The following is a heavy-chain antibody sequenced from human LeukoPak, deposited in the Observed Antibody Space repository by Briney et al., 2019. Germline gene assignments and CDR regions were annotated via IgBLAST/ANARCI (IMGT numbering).Heavy chain of an antibody. D-gene: IGHD4-17*01. CDR3: ARRATTSWFDP. V-gene: IGHV4-39*01. Sequence: SETLSLTCTGSGGSISSSSYYWGWIRQPPWKGLEWIGSIYYSGSTYYNPSLKSRVTISVDTSKNQFSLKLSSVTAADTAVYYCARRATTSWFDPWGQGTLVTVSS. J-gene: IGHJ5*02. CDR1: GGSISSSSYY. CDR2: IYYSGST.